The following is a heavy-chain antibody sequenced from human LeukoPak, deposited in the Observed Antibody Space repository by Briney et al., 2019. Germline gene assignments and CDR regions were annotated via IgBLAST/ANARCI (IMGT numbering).Heavy chain of an antibody. D-gene: IGHD3-22*01. J-gene: IGHJ4*02. CDR3: ARDLGSSGIFDY. CDR2: ISGSGGST. CDR1: GFTFSSYA. Sequence: GGSLRLSCAASGFTFSSYAMSWVRQAPGKGLEWVSAISGSGGSTYYADSVKGRFTISRDNSKNTLYLQMNSLRAGDTAVYYCARDLGSSGIFDYWGQGTLVTVSS. V-gene: IGHV3-23*01.